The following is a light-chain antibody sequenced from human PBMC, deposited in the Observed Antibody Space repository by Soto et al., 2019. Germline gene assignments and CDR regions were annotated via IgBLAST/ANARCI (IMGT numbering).Light chain of an antibody. CDR2: QDN. J-gene: IGLJ2*01. CDR3: QAWGINNVI. V-gene: IGLV3-1*01. Sequence: SYELTQPPSVSVSPGQTASITCSADKLGHKYACWYQQKPGQSPVLVIYQDNKRPSGIPERFSGSNSGNTATLTISGTQAMYEADYYCQAWGINNVIFGGGTQLTVL. CDR1: KLGHKY.